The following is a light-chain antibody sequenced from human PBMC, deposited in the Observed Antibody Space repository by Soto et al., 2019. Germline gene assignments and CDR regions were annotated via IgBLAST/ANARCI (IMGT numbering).Light chain of an antibody. CDR3: QSYDSSLSPYV. CDR2: ANS. J-gene: IGLJ1*01. CDR1: SSNIGAGYD. Sequence: QSVLTQPPSVSGAPGQRVTISCTGSSSNIGAGYDVHWYQQLPGTAHKLLIYANSNRPSGVPDRFSGSKSGTSASLAITGLQAEDEADYYCQSYDSSLSPYVFGTGTQVTVL. V-gene: IGLV1-40*01.